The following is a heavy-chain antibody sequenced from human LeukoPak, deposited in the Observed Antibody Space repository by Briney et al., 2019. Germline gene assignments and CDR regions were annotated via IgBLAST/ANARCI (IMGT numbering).Heavy chain of an antibody. D-gene: IGHD1-26*01. Sequence: SQTLSLTCTVSGGSISSGGYYWSWIRQHPGKGLEWIGYIYYSGSTYYNPSLKSRFTISVDTSKNQFSLKLSSVTAADTAVYYCARCLSGIPVGMDVWGQGTTVTVSS. CDR3: ARCLSGIPVGMDV. V-gene: IGHV4-31*03. J-gene: IGHJ6*02. CDR1: GGSISSGGYY. CDR2: IYYSGST.